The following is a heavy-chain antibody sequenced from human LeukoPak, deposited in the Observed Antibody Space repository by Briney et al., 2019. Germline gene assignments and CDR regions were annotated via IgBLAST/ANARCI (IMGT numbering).Heavy chain of an antibody. CDR2: IYYSGST. CDR3: ARERSGSYNAFDI. V-gene: IGHV4-39*07. Sequence: PSETLSLTCTVSGGSISSSSYYWGWIRQPPGKGLEWIGSIYYSGSTYYNPSLKSRVTISVDTSKNQFSLKLSSVTAADTAVYYCARERSGSYNAFDIWGQGTMVTVSS. CDR1: GGSISSSSYY. D-gene: IGHD1-26*01. J-gene: IGHJ3*02.